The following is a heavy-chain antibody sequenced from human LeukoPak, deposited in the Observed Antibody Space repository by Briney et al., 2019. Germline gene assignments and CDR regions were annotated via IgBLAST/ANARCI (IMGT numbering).Heavy chain of an antibody. Sequence: PGGSLRLSCAASGFSFIKYSMSWVRQAPGKRLEWVSSITHNERNTYYADSVKGRFTISRDRSTNTLYLQMNSLRVDDTAVYYCARSSDTAMVLAGMDVWGQGTTVTVSS. CDR3: ARSSDTAMVLAGMDV. CDR2: ITHNERNT. CDR1: GFSFIKYS. V-gene: IGHV3-23*01. D-gene: IGHD5-18*01. J-gene: IGHJ6*02.